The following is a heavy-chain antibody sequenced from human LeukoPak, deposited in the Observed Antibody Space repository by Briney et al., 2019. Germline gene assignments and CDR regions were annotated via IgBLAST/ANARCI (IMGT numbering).Heavy chain of an antibody. J-gene: IGHJ5*02. CDR2: IYYSGST. CDR3: AREGRARGYSLDP. V-gene: IGHV4-59*01. D-gene: IGHD5-18*01. Sequence: SETLSLTCTVSGGSISSYYWSWIRQHPGKALEWIGYIYYSGSTNYNPSLTSRVTISVDTSKNQFSLKLSSVTAADTAVYYCAREGRARGYSLDPWGQGTLVTVSS. CDR1: GGSISSYY.